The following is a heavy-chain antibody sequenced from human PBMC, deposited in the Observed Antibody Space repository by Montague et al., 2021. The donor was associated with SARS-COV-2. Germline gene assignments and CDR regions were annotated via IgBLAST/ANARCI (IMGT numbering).Heavy chain of an antibody. V-gene: IGHV3-9*01. CDR3: TKDFERTVSNTNNWFDP. CDR2: ISWSSCTR. J-gene: IGHJ5*02. D-gene: IGHD2-2*01. Sequence: SLRLSCAASGFNFGNYAMHWVRQPPGKGLEWVSGISWSSCTRRYADSVKGRFTISRDNAKNSLFLQMNSLRVEDTALYYCTKDFERTVSNTNNWFDPWGQGTLVTVSS. CDR1: GFNFGNYA.